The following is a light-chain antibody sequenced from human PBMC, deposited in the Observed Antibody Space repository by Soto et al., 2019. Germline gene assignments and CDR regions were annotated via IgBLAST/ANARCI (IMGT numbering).Light chain of an antibody. V-gene: IGKV3-20*01. CDR1: QSVSSSY. CDR2: GAS. J-gene: IGKJ1*01. Sequence: EIVLTQSPGTLSLSPGERATLSCRASQSVSSSYLAWYQQKPGQAPRLLIYGASSRATGIPDRFSGSGSGKVFSLTITGREPKDFVVYYSQQSKTFAQGTNVDIK. CDR3: QQSKT.